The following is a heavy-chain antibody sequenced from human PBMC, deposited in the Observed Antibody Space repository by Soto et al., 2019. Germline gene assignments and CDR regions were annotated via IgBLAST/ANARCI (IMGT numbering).Heavy chain of an antibody. Sequence: QVQLQESGPGLVKPSGTLSLTCAVSGGSVSSSHWWSWVRQPPGKGLEWIGEIYHSGSTNYNPSLKSRVTISIDKSNNQFSLKLSSVTAADTAVYYCARRYQQLYSLQYYNGMDVWGQGTTVTVSS. CDR2: IYHSGST. D-gene: IGHD2-2*02. V-gene: IGHV4-4*02. CDR3: ARRYQQLYSLQYYNGMDV. CDR1: GGSVSSSHW. J-gene: IGHJ6*02.